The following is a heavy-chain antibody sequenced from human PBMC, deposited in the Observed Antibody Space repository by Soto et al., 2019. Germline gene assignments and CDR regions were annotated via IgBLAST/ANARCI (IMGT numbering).Heavy chain of an antibody. CDR2: IKATAYGGTT. V-gene: IGHV3-15*01. CDR1: NFTFHYAW. J-gene: IGHJ4*02. Sequence: PGGSLRLSCAASNFTFHYAWMSWVCQAPGKGLEWVGRIKATAYGGTTDYAASVKGRFVISRDDSKDMLYLQMNSLKREDTARYYCATDDTSGYYFQTWGLGTLVTVSS. D-gene: IGHD3-22*01. CDR3: ATDDTSGYYFQT.